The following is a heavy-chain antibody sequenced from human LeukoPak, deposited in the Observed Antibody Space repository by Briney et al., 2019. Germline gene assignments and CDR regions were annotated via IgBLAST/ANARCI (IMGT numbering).Heavy chain of an antibody. Sequence: SVKVSCKASGGTFSSYAISWVRQAPGQGLEWMGRIIPTFGIANYAQKFQGRVTITADKSTSTAYMELSSLRSEDTAVYYCARGRYCSSTSCYRDYYYGMDVWGQGTTVTVSS. CDR1: GGTFSSYA. CDR3: ARGRYCSSTSCYRDYYYGMDV. J-gene: IGHJ6*02. CDR2: IIPTFGIA. V-gene: IGHV1-69*04. D-gene: IGHD2-2*02.